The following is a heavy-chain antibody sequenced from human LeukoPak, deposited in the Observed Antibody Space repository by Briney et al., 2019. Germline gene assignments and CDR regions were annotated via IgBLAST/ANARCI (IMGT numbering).Heavy chain of an antibody. D-gene: IGHD2-15*01. V-gene: IGHV3-23*01. Sequence: GGSLRLSGAASGFIFSDYGMSWVRQAPGKGLEWVSTIGGRGGSTYYADSVKGRFTISRDNSKNTLYLQMNSLRAEDTAVYYCAKSGLNRFDYWGQGTLVTVSS. CDR3: AKSGLNRFDY. CDR2: IGGRGGST. CDR1: GFIFSDYG. J-gene: IGHJ4*02.